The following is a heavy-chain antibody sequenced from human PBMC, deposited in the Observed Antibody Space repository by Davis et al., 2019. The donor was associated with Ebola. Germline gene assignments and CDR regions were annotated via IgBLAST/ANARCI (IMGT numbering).Heavy chain of an antibody. V-gene: IGHV5-51*01. J-gene: IGHJ4*02. CDR3: ARGSASSGWYPDAFDY. D-gene: IGHD6-19*01. CDR1: GYSFTNYW. CDR2: IYPGDSDT. Sequence: GESLKISCTGSGYSFTNYWVGWVRQMPGKGLEWMAVIYPGDSDTIYSPSFQGQVTISADKSISTAYLQWSSLKASDTAMYYCARGSASSGWYPDAFDYWGQGTLVTVSS.